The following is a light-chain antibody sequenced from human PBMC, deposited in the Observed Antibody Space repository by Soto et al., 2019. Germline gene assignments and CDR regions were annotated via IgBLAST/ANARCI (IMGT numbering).Light chain of an antibody. Sequence: EIVMTQSLVTVHFSPGDRVTXTCRASQSVSGKLAWYQQIPGQAPRLLIYGASKRATGITDRFSGSGSGTDFTRAISRLEPDDFALYFCPQYGGSPSTFGLGTRLEI. CDR3: PQYGGSPST. J-gene: IGKJ5*01. V-gene: IGKV3-20*01. CDR1: QSVSGK. CDR2: GAS.